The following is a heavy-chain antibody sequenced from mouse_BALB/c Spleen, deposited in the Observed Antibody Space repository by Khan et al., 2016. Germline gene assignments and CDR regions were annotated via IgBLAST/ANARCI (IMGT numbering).Heavy chain of an antibody. V-gene: IGHV7-3*02. CDR2: IRNKAGGYTP. CDR3: ASLTGTIAY. D-gene: IGHD4-1*01. Sequence: EVELVESGGGLVQTGGSLRLSCATSGFTFTDYYMTWVRQPPGKALEWLGFIRNKAGGYTPEYSASVKGRFTISRANSPSILYLHMHTRRAEDSATYYCASLTGTIAYWGQGTLVTVSA. J-gene: IGHJ3*01. CDR1: GFTFTDYY.